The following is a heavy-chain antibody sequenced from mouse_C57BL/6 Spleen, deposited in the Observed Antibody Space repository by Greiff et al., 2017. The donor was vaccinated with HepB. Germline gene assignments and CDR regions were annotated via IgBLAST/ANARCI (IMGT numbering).Heavy chain of an antibody. D-gene: IGHD2-4*01. CDR1: GYTFTSYT. J-gene: IGHJ2*01. CDR2: INPSSGYT. Sequence: VQLQESGAELARPGASVKMSCKASGYTFTSYTMHWVKQRPGQGLEWIGYINPSSGYTKYNQKFKDKATLTADKSSSTAYMQLSSLTSEDSAVYYCARMREDYDGCFDYWGQGTTLTVSS. CDR3: ARMREDYDGCFDY. V-gene: IGHV1-4*01.